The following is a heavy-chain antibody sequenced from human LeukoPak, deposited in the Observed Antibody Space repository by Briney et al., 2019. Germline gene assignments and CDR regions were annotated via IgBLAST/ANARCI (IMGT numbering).Heavy chain of an antibody. V-gene: IGHV4-38-2*01. CDR2: IYQSGNR. J-gene: IGHJ4*02. CDR1: GYSLCSGYS. CDR3: ARSPSRSNCNLDY. Sequence: SETLSLTCAVSGYSLCSGYSWGWIRQPPGKGLEWIGSIYQSGNRYEKSSLKSRLTLSVDTSKNQFSLKVTSVTAADTAVYYCARSPSRSNCNLDYCGQGILVVVSS. D-gene: IGHD1-20*01.